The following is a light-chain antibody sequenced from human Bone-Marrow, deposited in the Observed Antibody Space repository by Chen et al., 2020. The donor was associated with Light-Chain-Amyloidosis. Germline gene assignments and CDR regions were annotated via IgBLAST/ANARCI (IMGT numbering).Light chain of an antibody. J-gene: IGLJ3*02. CDR1: SGDLGGYDF. Sequence: QSALTQPPSASGSLGQSVTIPCSGTSGDLGGYDFVSWYQQHPGKAPKLMIHEGTKRPSGVPSRFSGSKSGNTASLTVSGLQAEDEADYYGCSFAGNDDWVFGGGTKLTVL. CDR3: CSFAGNDDWV. V-gene: IGLV2-8*01. CDR2: EGT.